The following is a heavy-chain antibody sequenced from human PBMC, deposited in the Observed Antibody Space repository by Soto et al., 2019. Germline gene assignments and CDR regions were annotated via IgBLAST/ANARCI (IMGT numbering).Heavy chain of an antibody. CDR3: AKADCSGGSCYCDV. Sequence: GGSLRLSCAASGFTFDDYAMHWVRQAPGKGLEWVSGISWNSGSIGYADSVKGRFTISRDNAKNSLYLQLNSLRPEDTALYYCAKADCSGGSCYCDVWGRGTTVTVSS. V-gene: IGHV3-9*01. CDR2: ISWNSGSI. D-gene: IGHD2-15*01. CDR1: GFTFDDYA. J-gene: IGHJ6*04.